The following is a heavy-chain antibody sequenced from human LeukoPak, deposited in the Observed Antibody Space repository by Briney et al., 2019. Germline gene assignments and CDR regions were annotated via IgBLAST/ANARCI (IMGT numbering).Heavy chain of an antibody. Sequence: GASVKVSCKASGYTFTSYGISWVRQAPGQGLEWMGWISAYNGNTNYAQKLQGRVTMTTDTSTSTAYMELRSLRSDDTAVYYCARGYCSSTSCYRGGYDAFDIWGQGTMVTVSS. V-gene: IGHV1-18*01. J-gene: IGHJ3*02. CDR3: ARGYCSSTSCYRGGYDAFDI. D-gene: IGHD2-2*02. CDR1: GYTFTSYG. CDR2: ISAYNGNT.